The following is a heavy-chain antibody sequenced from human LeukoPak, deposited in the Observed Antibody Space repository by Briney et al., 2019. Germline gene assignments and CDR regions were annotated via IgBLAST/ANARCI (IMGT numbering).Heavy chain of an antibody. CDR2: IYPGDSDT. CDR1: GYSFTSYW. CDR3: ARGSLRFLEWLPYFDY. J-gene: IGHJ4*02. D-gene: IGHD3-3*01. Sequence: GEXLKXSCKGPGYSFTSYWIGWVRQMPGKGLEWMGIIYPGDSDTRYSPSFQGQVTISADKSISTAYLQWSGLKASDTAMYYCARGSLRFLEWLPYFDYWGQGTLVTVSS. V-gene: IGHV5-51*01.